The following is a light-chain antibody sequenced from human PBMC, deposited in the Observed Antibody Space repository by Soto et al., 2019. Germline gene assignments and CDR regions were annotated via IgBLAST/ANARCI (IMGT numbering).Light chain of an antibody. CDR3: QQSGSAPTT. CDR1: QTISNNY. CDR2: AAA. V-gene: IGKV3-20*01. Sequence: EIVLTQSPGTLSVPLGETATLSCRASQTISNNYTAWHQQKHGQAPRLLYAAANNYATGVSDNFSGGESGTTLTLTISSLEPEYPAMYCYQQSGSAPTTFGGGTQVEIK. J-gene: IGKJ4*01.